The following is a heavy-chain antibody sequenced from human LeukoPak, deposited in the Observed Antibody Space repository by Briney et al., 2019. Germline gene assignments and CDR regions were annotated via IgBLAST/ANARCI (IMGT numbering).Heavy chain of an antibody. CDR2: ISGSGDKT. V-gene: IGHV3-23*01. Sequence: PGGSLRLSCAASGFTFSSNGMSWVRQAPGKGLEWVSGISGSGDKTYYADSVNGRFSISRDSSKNTLHLQMNSLRADDTAIYYCAKCGDHGITWPYPPYYFDSWRQGTLVSVSS. CDR3: AKCGDHGITWPYPPYYFDS. D-gene: IGHD1-14*01. CDR1: GFTFSSNG. J-gene: IGHJ4*02.